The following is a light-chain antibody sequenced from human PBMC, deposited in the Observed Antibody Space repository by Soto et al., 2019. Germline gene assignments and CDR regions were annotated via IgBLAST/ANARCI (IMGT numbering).Light chain of an antibody. V-gene: IGLV1-40*01. Sequence: QPVLTQPPSVSGAPGQRVTISCTGSSSNIGAGYDVHWYQQLPGTAPKLLIYGNSNRPSGVPDRFYGSKSGTSASLAITGLQAEDEADYYCQSYDSSLSGREFGGGTKLTVL. CDR1: SSNIGAGYD. CDR3: QSYDSSLSGRE. CDR2: GNS. J-gene: IGLJ2*01.